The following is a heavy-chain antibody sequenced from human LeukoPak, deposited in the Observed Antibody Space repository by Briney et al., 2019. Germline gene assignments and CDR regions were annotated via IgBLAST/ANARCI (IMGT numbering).Heavy chain of an antibody. CDR2: IRYDGSNK. CDR1: GFTFSSYG. Sequence: GGSLRLSSAASGFTFSSYGMHWVRQAPGKGLEWVAFIRYDGSNKYYADSVKGRFTISRDNSKNTLYLQINSLRAEDTAVCYCAKVAAYYYYYMDVWGKGTTVTVSS. CDR3: AKVAAYYYYYMDV. V-gene: IGHV3-30*02. J-gene: IGHJ6*03. D-gene: IGHD6-25*01.